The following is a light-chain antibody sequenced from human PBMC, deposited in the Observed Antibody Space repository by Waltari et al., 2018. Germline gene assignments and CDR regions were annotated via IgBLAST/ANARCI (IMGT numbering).Light chain of an antibody. Sequence: DIVMTQTRVSLSVTPGQPSSISCKSSQSLLHTDGQRYLYWYLQKPGQPPQLLIHEVSQRFSGVPDRFSGSGSGTDFTLKISRVEAEDVGVYYCMQSIQMPLTFGGGTKVEIK. CDR3: MQSIQMPLT. V-gene: IGKV2D-29*01. J-gene: IGKJ4*01. CDR2: EVS. CDR1: QSLLHTDGQRY.